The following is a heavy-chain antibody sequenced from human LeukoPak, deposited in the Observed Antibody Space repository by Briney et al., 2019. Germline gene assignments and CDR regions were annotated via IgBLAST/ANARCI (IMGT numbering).Heavy chain of an antibody. CDR2: THYSGST. V-gene: IGHV4-59*12. CDR1: GGSISGFH. CDR3: ARNPYYYDSSGLFDI. Sequence: SETLSLTCIVSGGSISGFHWSWIRQPPGKGLEWIGSTHYSGSTNHNPSLKSRVTISVDTSRDQFSLKLSSVTVADTAVYYCARNPYYYDSSGLFDIWGQGTMVTVSS. J-gene: IGHJ3*02. D-gene: IGHD3-22*01.